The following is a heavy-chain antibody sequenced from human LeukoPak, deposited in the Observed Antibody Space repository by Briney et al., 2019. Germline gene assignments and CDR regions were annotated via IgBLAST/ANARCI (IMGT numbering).Heavy chain of an antibody. CDR1: GGSISNQY. Sequence: SETLSLTCTVSGGSISNQYWSWVRQPPGKGLEWIGYIYYSGSTNHNPSLKSRLTISVDTSKNQFSLKLSSVTAADTAVYYCARYRRSSSAAFDYWGQGTLITVSS. J-gene: IGHJ4*02. D-gene: IGHD6-6*01. V-gene: IGHV4-59*11. CDR3: ARYRRSSSAAFDY. CDR2: IYYSGST.